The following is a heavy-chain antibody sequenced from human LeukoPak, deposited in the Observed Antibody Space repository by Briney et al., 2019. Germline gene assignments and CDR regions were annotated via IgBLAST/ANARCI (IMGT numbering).Heavy chain of an antibody. CDR2: ISGSGNST. Sequence: GGSLRLSCAASGFTFSTYSMNWVRQAPGKGLEWVSAISGSGNSTYYADSVKGRFTISRDNSKNTLYLQMNSLRAEDTAVYYCAKDKGWGYSAYDCYGMDVWGQGTTVTVSS. CDR1: GFTFSTYS. CDR3: AKDKGWGYSAYDCYGMDV. J-gene: IGHJ6*02. V-gene: IGHV3-23*01. D-gene: IGHD1-26*01.